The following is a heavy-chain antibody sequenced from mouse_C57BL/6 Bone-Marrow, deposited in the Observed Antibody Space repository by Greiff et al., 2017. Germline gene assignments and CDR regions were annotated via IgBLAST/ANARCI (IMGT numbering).Heavy chain of an antibody. CDR1: GYTFTSYW. CDR2: IHPNSGST. D-gene: IGHD1-2*01. CDR3: SRWTTAYFDY. V-gene: IGHV1-64*01. J-gene: IGHJ2*01. Sequence: QVQLQQPGAELVKPGASVKLSCKASGYTFTSYWMHWVKQRPGQGLEWIGMIHPNSGSTNYNEKFKSKATLTVDKSSSTAYMQLSSLTSEDSAVYYCSRWTTAYFDYWGQGTTLTVSS.